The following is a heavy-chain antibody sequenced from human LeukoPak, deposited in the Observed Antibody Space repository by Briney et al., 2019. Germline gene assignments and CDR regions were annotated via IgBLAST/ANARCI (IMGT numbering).Heavy chain of an antibody. CDR1: GYTFTSYD. J-gene: IGHJ4*02. D-gene: IGHD2-8*01. V-gene: IGHV1-8*03. CDR3: ARSCINGVCPLDD. CDR2: MNPNSGNT. Sequence: ASAKVSCKASGYTFTSYDINWVRQATGQGLEWMGWMNPNSGNTGYAQKFQGRVTITRNTSISTAYMELSSLRSEDTAVYYCARSCINGVCPLDDWGQGTLVTVSS.